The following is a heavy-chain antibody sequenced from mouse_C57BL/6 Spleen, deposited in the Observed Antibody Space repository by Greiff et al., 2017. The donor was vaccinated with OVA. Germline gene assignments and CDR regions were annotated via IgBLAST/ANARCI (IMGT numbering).Heavy chain of an antibody. CDR3: ARSGDYDEGGYYFDY. D-gene: IGHD2-4*01. CDR1: GYTFTDYY. Sequence: QVQLQQSGAELVRPGASVKLSCKASGYTFTDYYINWVKQRPGQGLEWIARIYPGSGNTYYNEKFKGKATLTAEKSSSTAYMQLSSLTSEDSAVYFCARSGDYDEGGYYFDYWGQGTTLTVSS. J-gene: IGHJ2*01. CDR2: IYPGSGNT. V-gene: IGHV1-76*01.